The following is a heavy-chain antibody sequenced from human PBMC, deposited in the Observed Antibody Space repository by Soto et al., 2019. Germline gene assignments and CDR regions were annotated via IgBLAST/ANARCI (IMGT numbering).Heavy chain of an antibody. CDR3: ARSGCSSTSCYVGPYYYYGMDV. V-gene: IGHV1-69*02. D-gene: IGHD2-2*01. CDR2: IIPILGIA. CDR1: GGTFSSYT. J-gene: IGHJ6*02. Sequence: SVKVSCKASGGTFSSYTISWVRQAPGQGLEWMGRIIPILGIANYAQKFQGRVTITADKSTSTAYMELSSLRSEDTAVYYCARSGCSSTSCYVGPYYYYGMDVWGQGTTVTVSS.